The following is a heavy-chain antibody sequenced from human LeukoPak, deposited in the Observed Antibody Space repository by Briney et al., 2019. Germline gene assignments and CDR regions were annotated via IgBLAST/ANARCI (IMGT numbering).Heavy chain of an antibody. D-gene: IGHD3-9*01. J-gene: IGHJ3*02. Sequence: SETLSLTCTVSGGSISGHYWSWIRQPPGKGLEWIGYIYYSGSTNYNPSLKSRVTISVDTSKNQFSLKLSSVTAADTAVYYWARHILYYDILTGYSPDAFDIWGQGTMVTVSS. CDR3: ARHILYYDILTGYSPDAFDI. CDR1: GGSISGHY. CDR2: IYYSGST. V-gene: IGHV4-59*08.